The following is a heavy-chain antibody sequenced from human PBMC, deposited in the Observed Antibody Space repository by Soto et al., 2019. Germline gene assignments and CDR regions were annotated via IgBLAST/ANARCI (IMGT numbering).Heavy chain of an antibody. V-gene: IGHV1-69*06. J-gene: IGHJ6*04. Sequence: QVQLVQSGAEVKKPGSSVKVSCKASGGTFSSYAISWVRQAPGQGLEWMGGVIPIFVTANYAQKLQGRVKSTADKSTSTAYKELSSLRSEDTDVQYCARGLHFHCSGGSCYPEDYYYYYGMDVWGGGTTVAVSS. CDR2: VIPIFVTA. D-gene: IGHD2-15*01. CDR1: GGTFSSYA. CDR3: ARGLHFHCSGGSCYPEDYYYYYGMDV.